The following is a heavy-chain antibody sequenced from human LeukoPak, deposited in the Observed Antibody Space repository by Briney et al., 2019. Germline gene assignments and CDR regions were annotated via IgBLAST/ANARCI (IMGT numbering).Heavy chain of an antibody. CDR2: IYTSGST. CDR3: ASFHNYYDSSGYYPLGDAFDI. CDR1: GGSISSGSYY. J-gene: IGHJ3*02. Sequence: SETLSLTCTVSGGSISSGSYYWSWIRQPAGKGLEWNGSIYTSGSTNYNPSLKSRVTISVDTSKNQFSLKLSSVTAADTAVYYCASFHNYYDSSGYYPLGDAFDIWGQGTMVTVSS. D-gene: IGHD3-22*01. V-gene: IGHV4-61*02.